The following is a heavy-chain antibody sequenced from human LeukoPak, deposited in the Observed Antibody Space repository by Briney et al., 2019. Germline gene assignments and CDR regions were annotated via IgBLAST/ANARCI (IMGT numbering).Heavy chain of an antibody. CDR1: GYTFTSNY. J-gene: IGHJ4*02. CDR2: FDPEDGET. CDR3: ATDLPLGVVAATPRTGY. Sequence: ASVKVSCKAFGYTFTSNYMHWVRQAPGKGLEWMGGFDPEDGETIYAQKFQGRVTMTEDTSTDAAYMELSSLRSEDTAVYYCATDLPLGVVAATPRTGYWGQGTLVTVSS. D-gene: IGHD2-15*01. V-gene: IGHV1-24*01.